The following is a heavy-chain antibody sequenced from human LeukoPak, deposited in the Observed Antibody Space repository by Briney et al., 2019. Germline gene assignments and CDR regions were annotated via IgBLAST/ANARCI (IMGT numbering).Heavy chain of an antibody. V-gene: IGHV4-30-4*01. CDR3: ARELTYADY. D-gene: IGHD4/OR15-4a*01. CDR1: GGSISSGDYY. Sequence: SETLSLTCTVSGGSISSGDYYWSWIRQPPGEGLEWIGYIYYSGSTYYNPSLKSRVTMSVDTSKNQFSLKLSSVTAADTAVYYCARELTYADYWGQGTLVTVSS. CDR2: IYYSGST. J-gene: IGHJ4*02.